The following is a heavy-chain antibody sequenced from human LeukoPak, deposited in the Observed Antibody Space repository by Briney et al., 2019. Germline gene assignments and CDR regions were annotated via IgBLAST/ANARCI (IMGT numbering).Heavy chain of an antibody. J-gene: IGHJ4*02. CDR3: ARDLWEPDSGFFGY. V-gene: IGHV3-48*04. CDR2: ISSSSSTI. D-gene: IGHD1-26*01. Sequence: PGGSLRLSCAASGFTFSSYSMNWVRQAPGKGLEWVSYISSSSSTIYYADSVKGRFTISRDNAKNSLYLQMNSLRAEDTAVYYCARDLWEPDSGFFGYWGQGTLVTVSS. CDR1: GFTFSSYS.